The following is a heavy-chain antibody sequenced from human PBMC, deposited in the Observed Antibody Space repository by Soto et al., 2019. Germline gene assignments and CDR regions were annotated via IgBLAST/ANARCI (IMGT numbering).Heavy chain of an antibody. Sequence: PGGSLRHSCAASGLIFSNYKMHWVRQAPGKGLVWVSRINTDGSIIDYADSVKGRFTVSRDNAKNTLYLQMNSLRADDTAVYYCAKNHNYYERSVNDTAAGGIDTRAQH. J-gene: IGHJ1*01. CDR3: AKNHNYYERSVNDTAAGGIDTRAQH. CDR1: GLIFSNYK. V-gene: IGHV3-74*01. D-gene: IGHD3-22*01. CDR2: INTDGSII.